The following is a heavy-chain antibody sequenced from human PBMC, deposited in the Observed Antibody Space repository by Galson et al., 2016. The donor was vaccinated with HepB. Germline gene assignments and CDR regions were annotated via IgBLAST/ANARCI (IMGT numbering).Heavy chain of an antibody. CDR1: GFSFSSYS. Sequence: SLRLSCAASGFSFSSYSMNWIRQAPGKGLEWVSSITSRSNYIHYADSVKGRFTISRDNAKKSLYLQMNSLRAEDTAVYYCAVARFLEWFTFDSWGQGTLVTVSS. CDR3: AVARFLEWFTFDS. V-gene: IGHV3-21*04. CDR2: ITSRSNYI. D-gene: IGHD3-3*01. J-gene: IGHJ4*02.